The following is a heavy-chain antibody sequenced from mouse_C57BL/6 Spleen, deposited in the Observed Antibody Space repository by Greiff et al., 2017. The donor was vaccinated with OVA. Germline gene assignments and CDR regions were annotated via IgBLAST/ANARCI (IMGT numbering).Heavy chain of an antibody. J-gene: IGHJ2*01. V-gene: IGHV1-42*01. CDR2: INPSTGGT. CDR1: GYSFTGYY. Sequence: EVQLQQSGPKLVKPGASVKISCKASGYSFTGYYMNWVKQSPEKSLEWIGEINPSTGGTTYNQKFKAKATLTVDKASSTAYMQLKSLTSEDSAVYYCARGDYYGALDYWGQGTTLTVSS. CDR3: ARGDYYGALDY. D-gene: IGHD2-13*01.